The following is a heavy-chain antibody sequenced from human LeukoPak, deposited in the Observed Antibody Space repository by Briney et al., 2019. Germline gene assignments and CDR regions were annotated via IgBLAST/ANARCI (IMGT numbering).Heavy chain of an antibody. D-gene: IGHD3-10*01. V-gene: IGHV4-59*01. Sequence: SETLSLTCTVSGGSISSYYWSWIRQPPGKGLEWIGYIYYSGSTNYNPSLKSRVTISVDTSKNQFSLKLSSVTAADTAVYYCAGAYYYGSGSRAANWFDPWGQGTLVTVSS. CDR3: AGAYYYGSGSRAANWFDP. J-gene: IGHJ5*02. CDR1: GGSISSYY. CDR2: IYYSGST.